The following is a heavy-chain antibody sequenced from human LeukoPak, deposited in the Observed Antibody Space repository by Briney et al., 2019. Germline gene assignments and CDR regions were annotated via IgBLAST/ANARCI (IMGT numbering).Heavy chain of an antibody. D-gene: IGHD3-22*01. CDR3: ASNPTYYYDSSGHLTGY. V-gene: IGHV4-34*01. CDR2: INHSGST. CDR1: GGSFSGYY. J-gene: IGHJ4*02. Sequence: SSETLSLTCAVYGGSFSGYYWSWIRQPPGKGLEWIGEINHSGSTNYNPSLKSRVTISVDTSKNQFSLKLSSVTAADTAVYYCASNPTYYYDSSGHLTGYWGQGTLVTVSS.